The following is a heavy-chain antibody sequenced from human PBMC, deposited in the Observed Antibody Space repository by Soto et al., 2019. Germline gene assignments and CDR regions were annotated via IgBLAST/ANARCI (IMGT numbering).Heavy chain of an antibody. CDR3: ATFRSYSDS. V-gene: IGHV3-15*01. Sequence: PGGSLRLSCAAPGFSFSDAWMTWVRQAPGKRLEWVGRIKSQGEGGTTEYGAPVKGRFTISRDDSENTLHLQMNSLKTEDTAVYYCATFRSYSDSWGHGTLVTVSS. CDR1: GFSFSDAW. CDR2: IKSQGEGGTT. D-gene: IGHD1-26*01. J-gene: IGHJ5*01.